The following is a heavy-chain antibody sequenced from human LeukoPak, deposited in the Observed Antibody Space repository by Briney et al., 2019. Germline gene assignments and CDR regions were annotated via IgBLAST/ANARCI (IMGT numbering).Heavy chain of an antibody. CDR3: ARDPTYYFGSGTIDD. Sequence: PGGSLRLSCVASGFTFNNSWMRWVRQAPGKGLVWVSRINIDASTTSYADSVKGRFTTSRDNAENTLFLQMNSLRAEDTAVYYCARDPTYYFGSGTIDDWGRGTLVTVSS. J-gene: IGHJ4*02. V-gene: IGHV3-74*01. D-gene: IGHD3-10*01. CDR1: GFTFNNSW. CDR2: INIDASTT.